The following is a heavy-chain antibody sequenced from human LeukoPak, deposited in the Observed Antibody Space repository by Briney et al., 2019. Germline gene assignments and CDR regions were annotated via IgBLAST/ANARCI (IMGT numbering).Heavy chain of an antibody. V-gene: IGHV1-69*01. J-gene: IGHJ1*01. D-gene: IGHD3-9*01. CDR3: ARGFDNDEEWYFQR. CDR1: GGTFSSYA. CDR2: IIPIFGTA. Sequence: ASVKVSCKASGGTFSSYAISWVRQAPGQGLEWMGGIIPIFGTANYAQKFQGRVTITADESTSTAYMELSSLRSEDTAVYYCARGFDNDEEWYFQRWGQGTLVTVSS.